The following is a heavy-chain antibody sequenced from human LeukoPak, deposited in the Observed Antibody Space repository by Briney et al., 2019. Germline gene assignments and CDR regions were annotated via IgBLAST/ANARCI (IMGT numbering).Heavy chain of an antibody. D-gene: IGHD1-1*01. CDR1: GFTFSSYA. Sequence: GGSLRLSCAVSGFTFSSYAMNWVRQAPGKGLEWVSAISGSGGSTYYADSVKGRFTISRDKSKNTLYLQMNSLRAEDTAVYYCAKDAGTTRSFYYFDYWGQGTLVTVSS. CDR2: ISGSGGST. J-gene: IGHJ4*02. V-gene: IGHV3-23*01. CDR3: AKDAGTTRSFYYFDY.